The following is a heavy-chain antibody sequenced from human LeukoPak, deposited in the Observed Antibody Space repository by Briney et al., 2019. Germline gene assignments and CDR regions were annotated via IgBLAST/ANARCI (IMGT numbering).Heavy chain of an antibody. V-gene: IGHV3-21*01. CDR2: ISSSSSYI. D-gene: IGHD2-15*01. CDR1: GFTFSSYS. J-gene: IGHJ4*02. Sequence: GGSLRLSCAASGFTFSSYSMNWVRQAPGKGLEWVSSISSSSSYIYYADSVKGRFTISRGNAKNSLYLQMSSLRAEDTAVYYCAREGYCSGGSCYVIDYWGQGTLVTVSS. CDR3: AREGYCSGGSCYVIDY.